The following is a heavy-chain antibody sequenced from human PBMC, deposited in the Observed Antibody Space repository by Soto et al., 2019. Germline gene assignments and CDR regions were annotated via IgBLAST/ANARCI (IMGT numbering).Heavy chain of an antibody. V-gene: IGHV4-31*03. CDR1: GGSISSDGYY. CDR3: ARGDYHDTSGPFSDAFDV. CDR2: IYYTGIT. Sequence: SETLSLTCTVSGGSISSDGYYWSWIRQHPGKGLEWIGYIYYTGITKYNPSLKSRLTISVDTSKNQFSLKLSSVSAADTAVYYCARGDYHDTSGPFSDAFDVWGQGTMVTVSS. D-gene: IGHD3-22*01. J-gene: IGHJ3*01.